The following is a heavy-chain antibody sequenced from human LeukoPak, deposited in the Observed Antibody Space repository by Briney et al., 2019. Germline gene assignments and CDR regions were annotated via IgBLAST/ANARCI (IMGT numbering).Heavy chain of an antibody. J-gene: IGHJ3*02. CDR2: LSGSGAGT. CDR3: AKGLGIVVVPAALNAFDI. V-gene: IGHV3-23*01. D-gene: IGHD2-2*01. CDR1: GFTFSDYA. Sequence: GGSLRLSCAASGFTFSDYALGWVRQAPGRGLEWAATLSGSGAGTYYSDSVQGRFTISRDNSKRTLFLQMNSLRAEDTAVYYCAKGLGIVVVPAALNAFDIWGQGTMVTVSS.